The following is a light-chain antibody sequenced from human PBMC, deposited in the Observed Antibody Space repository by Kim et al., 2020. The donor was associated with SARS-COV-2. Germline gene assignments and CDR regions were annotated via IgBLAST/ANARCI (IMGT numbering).Light chain of an antibody. CDR3: QVWDSGSDHWV. CDR1: DIGTKS. V-gene: IGLV3-21*04. J-gene: IGLJ3*02. Sequence: SYELTQPPSVSEAPGKTATITCGGDDIGTKSVHWYQQKPGQAPVLVIYYDTDRPSGIPERFSASNSGSTATLTVSRVEAGDEADYYRQVWDSGSDHWVFGGGTQLTVL. CDR2: YDT.